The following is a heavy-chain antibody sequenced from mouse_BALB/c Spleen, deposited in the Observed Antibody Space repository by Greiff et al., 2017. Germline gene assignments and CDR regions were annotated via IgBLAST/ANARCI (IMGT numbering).Heavy chain of an antibody. CDR3: ARHYYGFYWYFDV. D-gene: IGHD1-1*01. CDR1: GFDFSRYW. CDR2: INPDSSTI. Sequence: EVKLLESGGGLVQPGGSLKLSCAASGFDFSRYWMSWVRQAPGKGLEWIGEINPDSSTINYTPSLKDKFIISRDNAKNTLYLQMSKVRSEDTALYYCARHYYGFYWYFDVWGAGTTVTVSS. J-gene: IGHJ1*01. V-gene: IGHV4-1*02.